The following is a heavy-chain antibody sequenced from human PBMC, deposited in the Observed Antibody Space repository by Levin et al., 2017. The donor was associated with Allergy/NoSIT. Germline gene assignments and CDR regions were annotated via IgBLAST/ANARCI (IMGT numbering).Heavy chain of an antibody. V-gene: IGHV3-30-3*01. D-gene: IGHD3-22*01. CDR2: ISYDGSNK. Sequence: GESLKISCAASGFTFSSYAMHWVRQAPGKGLEWVAVISYDGSNKYYADSVKGRFTISRDNSKNTLYLQMNSLRAEDTAVYYCARVGFDYYDSSGPDYWGQGTLVTVSS. CDR3: ARVGFDYYDSSGPDY. J-gene: IGHJ4*02. CDR1: GFTFSSYA.